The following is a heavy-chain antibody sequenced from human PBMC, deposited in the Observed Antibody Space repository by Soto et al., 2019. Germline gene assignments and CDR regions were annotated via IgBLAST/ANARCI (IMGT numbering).Heavy chain of an antibody. D-gene: IGHD4-17*01. J-gene: IGHJ6*02. V-gene: IGHV3-21*01. CDR1: GFTFSTYT. Sequence: LRLSCAAFGFTFSTYTMNWVRRAPGKGLEWVSSISISSTHTYYADSVRGRFTISRDNAKNSLSLQMDNLRAEDTAVYYCARDTSYGDYVNYYYGVDVWGQGTTVTVSS. CDR2: ISISSTHT. CDR3: ARDTSYGDYVNYYYGVDV.